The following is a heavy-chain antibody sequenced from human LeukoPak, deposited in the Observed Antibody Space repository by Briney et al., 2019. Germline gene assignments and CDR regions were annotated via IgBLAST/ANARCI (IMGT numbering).Heavy chain of an antibody. CDR1: GFTFSSYS. Sequence: SGGSLRLSCVVSGFTFSSYSMIWVRQAPGKGLQWVANMKKDGSETKYVESVKGRFTIPRDNAKNSLYLQMNSLRAEDTAVYYCGRHRSGSGTYFIDYWGQGTLVSVSS. J-gene: IGHJ4*02. CDR3: GRHRSGSGTYFIDY. D-gene: IGHD3-10*01. V-gene: IGHV3-7*01. CDR2: MKKDGSET.